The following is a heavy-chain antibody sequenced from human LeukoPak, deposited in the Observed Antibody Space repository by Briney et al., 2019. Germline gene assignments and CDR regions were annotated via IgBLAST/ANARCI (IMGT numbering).Heavy chain of an antibody. V-gene: IGHV1-69*04. CDR3: ATLLWFGDEGYFDC. Sequence: ASVKVSCKASGGTFSSYAISWVRQAPGQGLEWMGRIIPILGIANYAQKFQGRVTITADKSTSTAYMELSSLRSEDTAVYYCATLLWFGDEGYFDCWGQGTLVTVSS. J-gene: IGHJ4*02. CDR2: IIPILGIA. CDR1: GGTFSSYA. D-gene: IGHD3-10*01.